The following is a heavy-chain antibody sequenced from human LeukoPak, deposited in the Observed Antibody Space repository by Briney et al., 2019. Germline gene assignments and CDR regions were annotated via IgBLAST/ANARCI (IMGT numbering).Heavy chain of an antibody. CDR3: ARHPGAITIFGVVSPKGYYYMDV. CDR1: GGSISSSSYY. D-gene: IGHD3-3*01. J-gene: IGHJ6*03. V-gene: IGHV4-39*01. CDR2: IYYSGST. Sequence: SETLSLTCTVSGGSISSSSYYWGWIRQPPGKGLEWIGSIYYSGSTYYNPSLKSRVTISVDTSKNQFSLKLSSVTAADTAVYYCARHPGAITIFGVVSPKGYYYMDVWGKGTTVTVSS.